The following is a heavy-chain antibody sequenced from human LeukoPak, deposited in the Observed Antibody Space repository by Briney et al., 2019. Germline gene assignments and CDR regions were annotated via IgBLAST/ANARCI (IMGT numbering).Heavy chain of an antibody. D-gene: IGHD6-13*01. CDR3: ARGIGYSSSWYPPKSSG. J-gene: IGHJ4*02. Sequence: SGGSLRLSCAASGFTFSSYSMNWVRQAPGKGLEWVSSISSSSSYIYYADSVKGRFTISRDNAKNSLYLQMNSLRAEDTAVYYCARGIGYSSSWYPPKSSGWGQGTLVTVSS. CDR2: ISSSSSYI. CDR1: GFTFSSYS. V-gene: IGHV3-21*01.